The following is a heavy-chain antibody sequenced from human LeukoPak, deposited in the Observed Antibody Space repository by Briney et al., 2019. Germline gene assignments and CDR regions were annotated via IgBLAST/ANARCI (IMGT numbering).Heavy chain of an antibody. CDR1: GGSISSYY. V-gene: IGHV4-4*07. CDR2: IYTRGST. CDR3: ATEMASLRGLDY. J-gene: IGHJ4*02. D-gene: IGHD3-10*01. Sequence: SETLSLTCTVSGGSISSYYWSWLRQPAGKGMEWIGRIYTRGSTNYNPCLKSRVTMSVDTSKNQFSLKLSSVTAADTAVYYCATEMASLRGLDYWGQGTLVTVSS.